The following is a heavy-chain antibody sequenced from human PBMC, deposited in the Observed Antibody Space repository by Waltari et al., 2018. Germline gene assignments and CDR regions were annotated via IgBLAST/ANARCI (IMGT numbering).Heavy chain of an antibody. D-gene: IGHD5-18*01. J-gene: IGHJ4*02. CDR1: GFTFSSYA. V-gene: IGHV3-23*03. Sequence: EVQLVESGGGLVQPGGSLRLSCAASGFTFSSYAMSWVRQAPGKGLGVVSVIYSGGSTYYAGSVKGRFTISRDNSKNTLYLQMISLRAEDTAVYYCAKDRSYGCFDYWGQGTLVTVSS. CDR3: AKDRSYGCFDY. CDR2: IYSGGST.